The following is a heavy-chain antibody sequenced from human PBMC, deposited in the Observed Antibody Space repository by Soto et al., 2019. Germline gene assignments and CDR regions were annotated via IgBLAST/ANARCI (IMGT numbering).Heavy chain of an antibody. CDR3: ARERAVAGFDY. CDR2: MNPNTGNT. Sequence: QVQLVQSGAEVKKPGASVKVSCEASGYTFTSYDINWVRQATGQGLEWMGWMNPNTGNTGYAQNFQGRVTMTRNTSITTAYMALSSLRSEDTAVYYCARERAVAGFDYWGQGTLVTVSS. V-gene: IGHV1-8*01. D-gene: IGHD6-19*01. CDR1: GYTFTSYD. J-gene: IGHJ4*02.